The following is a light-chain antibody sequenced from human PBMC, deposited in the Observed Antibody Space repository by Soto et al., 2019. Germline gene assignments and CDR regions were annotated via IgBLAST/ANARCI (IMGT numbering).Light chain of an antibody. V-gene: IGKV3-11*01. CDR1: QSVNNF. CDR2: DAS. CDR3: QQRGNWPPALS. J-gene: IGKJ4*01. Sequence: TQSPATLSLSPVDISTLSFMAIQSVNNFLAWYQQKPGQTPRLLIYDASKRATGIPGRFSGSGSGTDFTLTISSLEPEDFAVYYCQQRGNWPPALSFGGGTKVDI.